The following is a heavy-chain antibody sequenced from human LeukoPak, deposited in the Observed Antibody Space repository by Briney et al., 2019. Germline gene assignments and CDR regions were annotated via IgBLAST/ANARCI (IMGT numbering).Heavy chain of an antibody. D-gene: IGHD3-3*01. CDR1: GGTFSSYA. V-gene: IGHV1-69*05. J-gene: IGHJ6*03. CDR2: IIPIFGTA. Sequence: GSSVKVSCKASGGTFSSYAISWVRQAPGQGLEWMGGIIPIFGTANYAQKFQGRVTITTDESTSTAYMELSSLRSEDTAVYYCARGDFWSGYYTYYYYYMDVWGQGTLVTVSS. CDR3: ARGDFWSGYYTYYYYYMDV.